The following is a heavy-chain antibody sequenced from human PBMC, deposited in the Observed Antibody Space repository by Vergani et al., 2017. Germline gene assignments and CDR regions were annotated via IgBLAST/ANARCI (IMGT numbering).Heavy chain of an antibody. J-gene: IGHJ4*02. Sequence: QVQLVESGGGVVQPGRSLRLSCAASGFTFSSYAMHWVRQAPGKGLEWVAVISYDGSNKYYADSVKGRFTISRDNSKNTLYLQMNSLRAEDTAVYYCASLVAVAPLFDYWGQGTLVTVSS. V-gene: IGHV3-30*04. D-gene: IGHD6-19*01. CDR2: ISYDGSNK. CDR1: GFTFSSYA. CDR3: ASLVAVAPLFDY.